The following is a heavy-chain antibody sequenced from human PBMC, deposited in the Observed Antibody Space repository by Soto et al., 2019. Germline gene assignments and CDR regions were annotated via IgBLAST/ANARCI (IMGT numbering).Heavy chain of an antibody. CDR2: IYYSGST. CDR1: GGSISSSSYY. Sequence: ETLSLTCTVSGGSISSSSYYWGWIRQPPGKGLEWIGSIYYSGSTYYNPSLKSRVTISVDTSKNQFSLKLSSVTAADTAVYYCARGDYSSSHPNWFDPWGQGTLVTVSS. D-gene: IGHD6-6*01. CDR3: ARGDYSSSHPNWFDP. V-gene: IGHV4-39*01. J-gene: IGHJ5*02.